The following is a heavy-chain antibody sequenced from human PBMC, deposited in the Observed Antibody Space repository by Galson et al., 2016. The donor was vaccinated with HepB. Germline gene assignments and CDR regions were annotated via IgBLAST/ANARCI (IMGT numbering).Heavy chain of an antibody. CDR1: GFTFSDYY. CDR3: ARNRGYSGYDAFDI. V-gene: IGHV3-11*03. J-gene: IGHJ3*02. D-gene: IGHD5-12*01. CDR2: ISISSSYT. Sequence: SLRLSCAASGFTFSDYYMSRIRQAPGKGLEWVSYISISSSYTNYADPVKGRFTISRDNAKNSVYLQMNSLGAEDTAVYYCARNRGYSGYDAFDIWGQGTMVTVSS.